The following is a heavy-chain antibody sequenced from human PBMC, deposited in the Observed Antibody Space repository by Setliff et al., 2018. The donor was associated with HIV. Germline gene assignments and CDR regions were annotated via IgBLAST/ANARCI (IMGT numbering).Heavy chain of an antibody. CDR2: INPNSGGS. V-gene: IGHV1-2*02. D-gene: IGHD6-19*01. CDR1: GYTFTDYS. J-gene: IGHJ4*02. CDR3: ATLFSSGWHFDY. Sequence: ASVKVSCKASGYTFTDYSMHWVRQAPGQGLEWMGWINPNSGGSNFAQKFQGRVTITRDTSISTAYMELSSLRSDDTAVYYCATLFSSGWHFDYWGQGTLVTSPQ.